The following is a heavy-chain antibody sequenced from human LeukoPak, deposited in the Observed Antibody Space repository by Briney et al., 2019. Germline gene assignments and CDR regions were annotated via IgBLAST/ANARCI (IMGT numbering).Heavy chain of an antibody. CDR3: AKGAYDYIETGYFDY. V-gene: IGHV3-23*01. CDR2: IIGSSGST. Sequence: GGSLRLSCAASGFSISNSAMSWVRQAPGKGLEWVSLIIGSSGSTFYADSVKGRLTISRDNSKNTLFLQMNSLRAEDTAVYYCAKGAYDYIETGYFDYWGQGTLVTVSS. D-gene: IGHD5-12*01. J-gene: IGHJ4*02. CDR1: GFSISNSA.